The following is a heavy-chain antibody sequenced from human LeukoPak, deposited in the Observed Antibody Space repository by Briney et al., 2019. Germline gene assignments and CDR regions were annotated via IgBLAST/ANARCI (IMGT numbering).Heavy chain of an antibody. CDR1: GGSFSGYY. D-gene: IGHD6-13*01. Sequence: SETLSLTGAVYGGSFSGYYWSWIRQPPGKGLEWIGEINHSGSTNYNPSLNSRLAISVHTPKNQLSLKLSSVPAADTAVYYCARGRMRAAANLDPWGQGTLVTVSS. V-gene: IGHV4-34*01. CDR3: ARGRMRAAANLDP. J-gene: IGHJ5*02. CDR2: INHSGST.